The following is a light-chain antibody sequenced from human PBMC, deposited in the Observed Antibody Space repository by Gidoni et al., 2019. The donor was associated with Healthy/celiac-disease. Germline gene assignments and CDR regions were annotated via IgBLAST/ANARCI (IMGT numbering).Light chain of an antibody. J-gene: IGKJ1*01. CDR2: GAS. CDR1: QSVSSSY. Sequence: DIVLTQSPGTLSLSPGERATLSCRASQSVSSSYLAWYQQKPGQAPRLLIYGASSRATGIPDRVSGSGSGTDFTLTISRLEPEDFAVYYCQQYGSSPRTFXQXTKVEIK. V-gene: IGKV3-20*01. CDR3: QQYGSSPRT.